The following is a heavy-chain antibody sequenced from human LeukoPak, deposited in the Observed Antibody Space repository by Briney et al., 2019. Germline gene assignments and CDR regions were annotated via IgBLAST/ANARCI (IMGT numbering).Heavy chain of an antibody. CDR2: LYSGGTT. D-gene: IGHD3-22*01. CDR1: GFSVSNNY. J-gene: IGHJ4*02. V-gene: IGHV3-53*01. CDR3: AGRYDSSGYPLH. Sequence: GGSLRLSCAASGFSVSNNYVSWVRQAPGKGLGWVSVLYSGGTTYYADSVKGRFTISRDNSKNTLYLQMNSLRAEDTAVYYCAGRYDSSGYPLHWGQGTLVTVSS.